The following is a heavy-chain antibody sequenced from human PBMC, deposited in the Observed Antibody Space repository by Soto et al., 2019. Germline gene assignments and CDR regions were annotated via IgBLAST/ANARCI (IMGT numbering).Heavy chain of an antibody. CDR3: AKDESSSNYYYYYGMDV. CDR1: GFTFSSYG. V-gene: IGHV3-30*18. CDR2: ISYDGSNK. D-gene: IGHD6-6*01. Sequence: GGSLRLSCAASGFTFSSYGMHWVRQAPGKGLEWVAVISYDGSNKYYADSVKSRFTISRDNSKNTLYLQMNSLRAEDTAVYYCAKDESSSNYYYYYGMDVWGQGTTVTVSS. J-gene: IGHJ6*02.